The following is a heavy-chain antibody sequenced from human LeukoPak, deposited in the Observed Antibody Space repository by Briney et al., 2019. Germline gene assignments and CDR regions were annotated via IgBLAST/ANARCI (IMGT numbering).Heavy chain of an antibody. CDR1: GFTFSSYA. CDR3: AKDRLSSSWYKSSPDGY. D-gene: IGHD6-13*01. V-gene: IGHV3-30*04. CDR2: ISYDGSNK. J-gene: IGHJ4*02. Sequence: GGSLRLSCAASGFTFSSYAMHWVRQAPGKGLEWVAVISYDGSNKYYADSVKGRFTISRDNSKNTLYLQMNSLRAEDTAVYYCAKDRLSSSWYKSSPDGYWGQGTLVTVSS.